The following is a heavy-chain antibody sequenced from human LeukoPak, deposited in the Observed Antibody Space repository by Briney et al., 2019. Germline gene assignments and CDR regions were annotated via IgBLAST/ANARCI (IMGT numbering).Heavy chain of an antibody. Sequence: GGSLRLSCAASGFTFSSYGMHWVRQAPGKGLEGVGVIWYDGSNKYYADSVKGRFTISRDNSKNTLYLQMNSLRAEDTAVYYCARDGRYSYGTGPFDYWGQGTLVTVSS. CDR3: ARDGRYSYGTGPFDY. D-gene: IGHD5-18*01. V-gene: IGHV3-33*01. CDR1: GFTFSSYG. J-gene: IGHJ4*02. CDR2: IWYDGSNK.